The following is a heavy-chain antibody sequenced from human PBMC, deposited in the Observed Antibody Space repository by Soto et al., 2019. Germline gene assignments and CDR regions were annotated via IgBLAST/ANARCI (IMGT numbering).Heavy chain of an antibody. J-gene: IGHJ1*01. CDR1: GFTFSSYA. CDR3: AMTTYSSGRVVPRKKYFQH. D-gene: IGHD6-19*01. CDR2: ISGSGGST. Sequence: EVQLLESGGGLVQPGGSLRLSCAASGFTFSSYAMSWVRQAPGKGLEWVSAISGSGGSTYYADSVKGRFTISRDNSKNTLYLQMISLRAEDTAVYYCAMTTYSSGRVVPRKKYFQHWGQGTLVTVSS. V-gene: IGHV3-23*01.